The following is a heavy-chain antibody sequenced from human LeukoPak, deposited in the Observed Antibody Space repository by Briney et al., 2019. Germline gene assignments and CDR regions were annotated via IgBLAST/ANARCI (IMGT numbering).Heavy chain of an antibody. D-gene: IGHD6-19*01. Sequence: PSETLSLTCTVSGDSIGSYFWSWIRQPPGKGLEGIGYIYYSGSTNYNPSLKSRVTISVDTSKNQFSLKLSSVTAADTAVYYCARGQQWLVGYFDYWGQGTLVTVSS. CDR1: GDSIGSYF. V-gene: IGHV4-59*01. CDR2: IYYSGST. CDR3: ARGQQWLVGYFDY. J-gene: IGHJ4*02.